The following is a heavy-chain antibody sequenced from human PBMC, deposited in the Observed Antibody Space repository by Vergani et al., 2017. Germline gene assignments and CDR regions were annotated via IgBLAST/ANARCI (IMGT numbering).Heavy chain of an antibody. Sequence: QMQLVQSGAEVKKPGASVKVSCKTSGFTFSGYYIHWVRQAPGQGLEWMGWVNPNSGGTNYAQKFQGRVTMTRDTSINTAYMELNRLKSDDTAMYYCARDTRGGEWSGGYWGQGTLVTVSS. V-gene: IGHV1-2*02. CDR1: GFTFSGYY. D-gene: IGHD3-16*01. CDR3: ARDTRGGEWSGGY. J-gene: IGHJ4*02. CDR2: VNPNSGGT.